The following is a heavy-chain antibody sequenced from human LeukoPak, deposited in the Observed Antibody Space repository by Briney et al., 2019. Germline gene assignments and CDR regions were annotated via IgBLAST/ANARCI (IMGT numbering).Heavy chain of an antibody. CDR3: ARTMVRGVIVGFDY. CDR1: GGTFSSYA. J-gene: IGHJ4*02. V-gene: IGHV1-69*05. Sequence: SVKVSCKASGGTFSSYAISWVRQAPGQGLEWMGGIIPIFGTANYAQKFQSRVTITTDESTSTAYMELSSLRSEDTAVYYCARTMVRGVIVGFDYWGQGTLVTVSS. CDR2: IIPIFGTA. D-gene: IGHD3-10*01.